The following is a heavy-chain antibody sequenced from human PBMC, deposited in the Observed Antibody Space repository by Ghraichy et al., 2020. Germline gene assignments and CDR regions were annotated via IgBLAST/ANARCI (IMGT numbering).Heavy chain of an antibody. V-gene: IGHV4-34*01. CDR1: GGSFSGYY. J-gene: IGHJ4*02. D-gene: IGHD3-10*01. CDR2: INHSGST. CDR3: ARERDGSGIFDY. Sequence: SETLSLTCAVYGGSFSGYYWSWIRQPPGKGLEWIGEINHSGSTNYNPSLKSRVTISVDTSKNQFSLKLSSVTAADTAVYYCARERDGSGIFDYWGQGTLVTVSS.